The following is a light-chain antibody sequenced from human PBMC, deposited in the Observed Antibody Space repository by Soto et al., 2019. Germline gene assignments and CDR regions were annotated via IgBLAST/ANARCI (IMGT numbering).Light chain of an antibody. CDR1: QSVSSSY. V-gene: IGKV3-20*01. CDR2: GAS. CDR3: QQSYSTPRT. J-gene: IGKJ1*01. Sequence: EIVLTHSAGTLSLSPGQRATLSCRASQSVSSSYLAWYQQKPGQAPRLLIYGASSRATGIPARFSGSGSGTDFTLTISSLQPEDFATYYCQQSYSTPRTFGQGTKVDI.